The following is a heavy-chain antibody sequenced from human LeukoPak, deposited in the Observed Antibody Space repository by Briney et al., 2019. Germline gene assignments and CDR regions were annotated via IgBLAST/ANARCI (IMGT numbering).Heavy chain of an antibody. CDR1: GGSISSSNYY. V-gene: IGHV4-39*01. CDR3: ARHTRVAAAVRVYGTDV. CDR2: IHYNGGT. J-gene: IGHJ6*02. D-gene: IGHD6-25*01. Sequence: KPSETLSLTCTVSGGSISSSNYYWAWIRQPPGKGLEWIASIHYNGGTYYNPSLKSRVTISVDTSKNQFSLKLSSVTAADTAIYYCARHTRVAAAVRVYGTDVWGQGTTVTVSS.